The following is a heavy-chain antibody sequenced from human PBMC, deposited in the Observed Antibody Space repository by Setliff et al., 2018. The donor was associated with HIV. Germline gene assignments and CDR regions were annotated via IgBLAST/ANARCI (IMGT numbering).Heavy chain of an antibody. J-gene: IGHJ4*02. CDR2: INPNSGGT. CDR1: GYTFTAYY. V-gene: IGHV1-2*02. CDR3: ARGTYDSDY. D-gene: IGHD3-22*01. Sequence: ASVKVSCKASGYTFTAYYMHWVRQAPGQGLEWMGWINPNSGGTTYAQKFQGRVTMTRDTSITTAYMELSSLRSDDTAVYYCARGTYDSDYWGQGTLVTVSS.